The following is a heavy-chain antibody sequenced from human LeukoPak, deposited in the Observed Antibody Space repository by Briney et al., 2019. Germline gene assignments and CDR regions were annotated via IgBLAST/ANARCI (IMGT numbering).Heavy chain of an antibody. Sequence: NPSETLSLTCTVSGGSISSYYWSWIRQPPGKGLEWIGYIYTSGSTNYNPSLKSRVTISVDTSKNQFSLKLSSVTAADTAVYYCARAPPVLVTIFGVVTATYFDCWGQGTLVTVSS. D-gene: IGHD3-3*01. V-gene: IGHV4-4*09. CDR1: GGSISSYY. J-gene: IGHJ4*02. CDR3: ARAPPVLVTIFGVVTATYFDC. CDR2: IYTSGST.